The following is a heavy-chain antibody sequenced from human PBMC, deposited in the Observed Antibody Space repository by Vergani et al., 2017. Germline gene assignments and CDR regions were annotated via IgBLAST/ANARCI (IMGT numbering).Heavy chain of an antibody. CDR3: AKAPGVYYDYVWGCYRPGYFDY. CDR1: GFTFSSHA. J-gene: IGHJ4*02. V-gene: IGHV3-23*01. D-gene: IGHD3-16*02. CDR2: IKNTGDST. Sequence: EVQLLQSEGAVVQPGGSLRLSCVASGFTFSSHAMSWVRQGHGQGLEWVSSIKNTGDSTHYADSVKGRFTISRDNSKNTLYLQMNSLRVEDTAVYYCAKAPGVYYDYVWGCYRPGYFDYWGQGTLVTVSS.